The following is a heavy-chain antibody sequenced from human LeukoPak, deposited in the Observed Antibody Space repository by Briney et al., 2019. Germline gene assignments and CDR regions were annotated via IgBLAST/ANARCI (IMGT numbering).Heavy chain of an antibody. D-gene: IGHD6-6*01. CDR2: MYYSGSP. V-gene: IGHV4-30-4*01. J-gene: IGHJ5*02. Sequence: PSETLSLTCTLSGGSISSGDYYWRWFRQPPGKGPEWIGYMYYSGSPYYNPSLKSRFTISVDTSKNQFSLKLSSVTAADTAVYYCARELVAARPGHNWFDPWGQGTLVTVSS. CDR3: ARELVAARPGHNWFDP. CDR1: GGSISSGDYY.